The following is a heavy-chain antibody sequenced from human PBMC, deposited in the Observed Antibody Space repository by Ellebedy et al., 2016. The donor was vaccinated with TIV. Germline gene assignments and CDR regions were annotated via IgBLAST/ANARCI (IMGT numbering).Heavy chain of an antibody. V-gene: IGHV6-1*01. J-gene: IGHJ3*01. CDR3: AKWDEGWWGFNL. Sequence: SQILSLTCVISGDSVSTDIGWNWIRQSPSRGLEWLGRTYYRSKWNNDYAVSLKSRITINPDTSKSQFSLRLTSVTAAETAVYYCAKWDEGWWGFNLWGQGTMVTVSS. CDR2: TYYRSKWNN. CDR1: GDSVSTDIG. D-gene: IGHD1-26*01.